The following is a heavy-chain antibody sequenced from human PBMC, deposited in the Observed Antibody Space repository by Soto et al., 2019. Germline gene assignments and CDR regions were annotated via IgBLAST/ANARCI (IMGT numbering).Heavy chain of an antibody. V-gene: IGHV3-23*01. Sequence: GSLRLSCASSGFSFSTYAMSWVRQAPGKGLEWVSLVTGSGGSTYYADSVKGRFTISRDASKNTLYLQLNSLRVEDTAEYYCAKESRYWTTPRCNFDFWGQGILVTVSS. CDR1: GFSFSTYA. CDR2: VTGSGGST. J-gene: IGHJ4*02. D-gene: IGHD2-8*01. CDR3: AKESRYWTTPRCNFDF.